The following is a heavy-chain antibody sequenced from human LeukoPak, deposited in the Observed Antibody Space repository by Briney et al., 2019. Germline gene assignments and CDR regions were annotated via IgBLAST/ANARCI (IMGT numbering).Heavy chain of an antibody. Sequence: GGSLRLSCAASGFNFRDYGMHWVRQAPGKGLEWVAFIRYDGSNKYYADSVKGRFTISRDNSKNTLYLQMNSLRAEDTAVYYCAKTHGVYDYYYMDVWGKGTTVTVSS. J-gene: IGHJ6*03. CDR2: IRYDGSNK. D-gene: IGHD6-13*01. V-gene: IGHV3-30*02. CDR3: AKTHGVYDYYYMDV. CDR1: GFNFRDYG.